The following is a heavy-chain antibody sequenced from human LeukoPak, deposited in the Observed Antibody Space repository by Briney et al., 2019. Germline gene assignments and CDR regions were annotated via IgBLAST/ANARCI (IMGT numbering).Heavy chain of an antibody. CDR1: GGSISNYY. J-gene: IGHJ3*02. D-gene: IGHD2-21*02. CDR2: IYYSGST. Sequence: PSETLSLTCTVSGGSISNYYWSWIRQPPGKGLEWIGYIYYSGSTNYNPSLKSRVTISVDTSKNQLSLKLSSVTAADTAVYYCARVAYCGGDCYWDAFDIWGQGTMVTVSS. V-gene: IGHV4-59*01. CDR3: ARVAYCGGDCYWDAFDI.